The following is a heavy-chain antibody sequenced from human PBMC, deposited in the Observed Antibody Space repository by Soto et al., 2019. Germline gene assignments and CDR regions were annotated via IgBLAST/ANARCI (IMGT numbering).Heavy chain of an antibody. D-gene: IGHD5-12*01. CDR1: GGSISSYY. V-gene: IGHV4-59*01. CDR2: INYSGTT. J-gene: IGHJ4*02. CDR3: ARGSGLGWLRSYFDY. Sequence: QVQLQESGPGLVKPSETLSLTCSVSGGSISSYYWSWIRQSPGKGLEWIGYINYSGTTEYNPSLKSRGRISIDTSKNQVSLKVISVTAADPAVYYCARGSGLGWLRSYFDYWGQGTLVTVSS.